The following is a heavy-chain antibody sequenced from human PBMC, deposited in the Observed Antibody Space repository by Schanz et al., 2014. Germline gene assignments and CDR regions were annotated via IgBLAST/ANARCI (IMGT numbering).Heavy chain of an antibody. V-gene: IGHV3-48*01. CDR1: GITFSSHS. CDR2: ITYNGGTI. D-gene: IGHD2-21*02. CDR3: AKDLGVDCGDGCFNWYFDL. Sequence: DVHLLESGGGLVQPGGSLRLSCAASGITFSSHSFNWVRQAPGKGLEWISYITYNGGTIYYADSVKGRFTISRDNAKNSLYLEMNSLRAEDTAVYFCAKDLGVDCGDGCFNWYFDLWGRGTLVTVAS. J-gene: IGHJ2*01.